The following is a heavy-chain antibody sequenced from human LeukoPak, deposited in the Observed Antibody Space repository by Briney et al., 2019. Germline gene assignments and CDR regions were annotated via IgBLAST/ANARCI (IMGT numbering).Heavy chain of an antibody. D-gene: IGHD3-9*01. Sequence: GASVKVSCKASGYTFTSYYMHWVRQAPGQGLEWMGGIIPIFGTANYAQKFQGRVTITADESTSTAYMELSSLRSEDTAVYYCARNYDILTGYSSGFDYWGQGTLVTVSS. CDR1: GYTFTSYY. CDR2: IIPIFGTA. CDR3: ARNYDILTGYSSGFDY. V-gene: IGHV1-69*13. J-gene: IGHJ4*02.